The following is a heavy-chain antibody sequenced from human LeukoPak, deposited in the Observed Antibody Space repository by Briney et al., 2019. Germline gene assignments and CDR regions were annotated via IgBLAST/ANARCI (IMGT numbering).Heavy chain of an antibody. V-gene: IGHV3-21*04. D-gene: IGHD6-13*01. Sequence: PGGSLRLSCAASGFTFSSYSMNWVRQAPGKGLEWVSSISSSSSYIYYADSVKGRFTISRDNSRNTLFLQMNSLRAEDTALYYCAKPHIAAADYYYYYMDVWGKGTTVTVSS. J-gene: IGHJ6*03. CDR1: GFTFSSYS. CDR3: AKPHIAAADYYYYYMDV. CDR2: ISSSSSYI.